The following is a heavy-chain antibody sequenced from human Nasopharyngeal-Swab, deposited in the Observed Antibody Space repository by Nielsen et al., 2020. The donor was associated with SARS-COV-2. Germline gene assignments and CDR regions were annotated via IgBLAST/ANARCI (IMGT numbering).Heavy chain of an antibody. V-gene: IGHV3-20*04. Sequence: GGSLRLSCAASGFTFDDYGMSWVRQAPGKGLEWVSSINWNGGSTGHADSVKGRFTISRDNAKNSLYLQMNSLRAEDTALYYCARDRMAGASTDFDYWGRGTLVTVSS. J-gene: IGHJ4*02. CDR2: INWNGGST. CDR3: ARDRMAGASTDFDY. D-gene: IGHD1-26*01. CDR1: GFTFDDYG.